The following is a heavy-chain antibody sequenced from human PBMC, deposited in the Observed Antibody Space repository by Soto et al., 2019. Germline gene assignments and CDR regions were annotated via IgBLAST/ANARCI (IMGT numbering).Heavy chain of an antibody. CDR2: IYYSGST. CDR1: GGSISSYY. Sequence: QVQLQESGPGLVKPSETLSLTCTVSGGSISSYYWSWIRQPPGKGLEWIGYIYYSGSTNYNPSLKSRVTLSVGTSKNQVSLKLSSVPAADTALYYCARRYGSCFDYWGQGTLVTVSS. J-gene: IGHJ4*02. CDR3: ARRYGSCFDY. V-gene: IGHV4-59*08. D-gene: IGHD5-18*01.